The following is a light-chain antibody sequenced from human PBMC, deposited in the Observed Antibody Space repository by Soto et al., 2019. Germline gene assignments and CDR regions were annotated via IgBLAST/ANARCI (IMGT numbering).Light chain of an antibody. J-gene: IGLJ2*01. CDR3: SSYTSTSTLL. CDR2: EVS. CDR1: SSDVGGYDF. Sequence: QSALTQPASVSGSPGQSITISCTGRSSDVGGYDFVSWYQQQPGKVPKLMIYEVSNRPSGVSARFSGSKSGNTASLTISGLQAEDEADYYCSSYTSTSTLLFGGGTKLTVL. V-gene: IGLV2-14*01.